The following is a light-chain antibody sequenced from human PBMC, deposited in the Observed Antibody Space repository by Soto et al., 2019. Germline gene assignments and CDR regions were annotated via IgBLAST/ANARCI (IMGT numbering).Light chain of an antibody. CDR3: QQRSNRPST. Sequence: EIVLTQSPATLSLSPGNRATLSCRASQSVSGYLAWYQQNPGQAPRLLIYDASNRATGIPARFSGSVSGTDFTLTITSLEPEDFAVYYCQQRSNRPSTFGGGTKVDI. CDR1: QSVSGY. CDR2: DAS. V-gene: IGKV3-11*01. J-gene: IGKJ4*01.